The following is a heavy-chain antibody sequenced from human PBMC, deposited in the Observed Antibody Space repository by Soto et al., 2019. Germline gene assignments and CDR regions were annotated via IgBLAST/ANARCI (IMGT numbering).Heavy chain of an antibody. J-gene: IGHJ5*02. D-gene: IGHD6-13*01. V-gene: IGHV3-9*01. CDR1: GFKFDDYA. Sequence: EVQLLESGGGLVQPGRSLRPSCVAPGFKFDDYAMHRVRQHPGKGREWSSGISWDSAGLGSADPVKGRFILSRDNAKNSQFLQMKSLTPDETAVYYCAKGDSTTWSPVNWLDPWGQGTLVTVSS. CDR3: AKGDSTTWSPVNWLDP. CDR2: ISWDSAGL.